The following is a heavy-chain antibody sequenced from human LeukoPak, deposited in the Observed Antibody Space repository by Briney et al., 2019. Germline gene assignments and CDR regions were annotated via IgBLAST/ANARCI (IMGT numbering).Heavy chain of an antibody. CDR1: GDSFTSYW. J-gene: IGHJ4*02. D-gene: IGHD6-13*01. V-gene: IGHV5-51*01. CDR3: ARLFGEDGAAGRFDY. CDR2: IYPGDSDT. Sequence: PGESLKISCKGSGDSFTSYWICWVRQMPGKGLEWMGIIYPGDSDTRYSPSFQGQVTISADKSISTAYLQWSSLKASDTAMYYCARLFGEDGAAGRFDYWGQGTLVTVSS.